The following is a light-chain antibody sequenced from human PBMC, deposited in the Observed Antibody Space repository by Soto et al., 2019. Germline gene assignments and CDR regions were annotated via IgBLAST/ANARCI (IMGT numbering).Light chain of an antibody. CDR1: SSNIGAGYD. CDR2: TNT. Sequence: QSVLTQPPSVSGAPGQRVTISCTGSSSNIGAGYDVHWYQQLPGTAPKLLMYTNTNRPSGVPDRFSGSKSGTSASLAITGLQAEDEADYYCQSYDRSLSGSVFGGGTKLTVL. J-gene: IGLJ3*02. V-gene: IGLV1-40*01. CDR3: QSYDRSLSGSV.